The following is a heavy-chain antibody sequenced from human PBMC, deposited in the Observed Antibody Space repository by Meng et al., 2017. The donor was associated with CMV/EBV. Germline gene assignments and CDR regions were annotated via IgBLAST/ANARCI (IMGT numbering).Heavy chain of an antibody. D-gene: IGHD4-23*01. CDR3: ALGGNSGSRTYYYYGMDV. CDR1: GFLLSTSGMC. J-gene: IGHJ6*02. CDR2: IDWDDDK. Sequence: SGPTLVKPTQTLTLTCSFSGFLLSTSGMCVSWVRQPPGKAREWLALIDWDDDKYYSTSLKTRLTISKDTCKNQVVLTMTNMDPVETAMYYCALGGNSGSRTYYYYGMDVWGQGTTVTVSS. V-gene: IGHV2-70*20.